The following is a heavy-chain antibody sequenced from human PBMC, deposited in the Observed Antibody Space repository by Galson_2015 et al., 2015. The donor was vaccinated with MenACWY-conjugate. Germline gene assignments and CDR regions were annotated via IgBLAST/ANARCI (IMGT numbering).Heavy chain of an antibody. V-gene: IGHV3-33*01. J-gene: IGHJ3*02. CDR2: IWYDGSKK. CDR3: ARGIGQQPAATPDVFDI. CDR1: GFTFRSYG. Sequence: LRLSCAASGFTFRSYGMHWVRQAPGQGLEWVAVIWYDGSKKYYGDSVKARFTISRDNSENTLSLQMNNLRAEDTAVYYCARGIGQQPAATPDVFDIWGQGTMVAVSP. D-gene: IGHD2-2*01.